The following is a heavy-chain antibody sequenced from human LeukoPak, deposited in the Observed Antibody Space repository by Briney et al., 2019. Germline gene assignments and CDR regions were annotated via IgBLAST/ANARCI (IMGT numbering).Heavy chain of an antibody. Sequence: PSETLSLTCAVYGGSFSGYYWSWIRQPPGKGLEWIGEINHSGSTNYNPSLKSRVTISVDTSKNQFSLKLSSVTAADTAVYYCARFDSSSWWEGRHFDYRGQGTLVTVSS. J-gene: IGHJ4*02. CDR3: ARFDSSSWWEGRHFDY. CDR1: GGSFSGYY. V-gene: IGHV4-34*01. CDR2: INHSGST. D-gene: IGHD6-13*01.